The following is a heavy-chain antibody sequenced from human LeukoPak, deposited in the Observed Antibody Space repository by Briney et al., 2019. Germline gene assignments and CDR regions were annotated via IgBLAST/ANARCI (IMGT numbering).Heavy chain of an antibody. CDR3: ALSVSGTLIN. CDR2: VNSDGKTT. CDR1: GFSFSSYW. D-gene: IGHD6-19*01. Sequence: GGSLRLSCAASGFSFSSYWMHWVRQTPGKGLVWVSRVNSDGKTTTYADTVKGRFTISRDNAKNTMYLQMNSLAAEDTAVYFCALSVSGTLINWGQGTLVTVSS. V-gene: IGHV3-74*01. J-gene: IGHJ4*02.